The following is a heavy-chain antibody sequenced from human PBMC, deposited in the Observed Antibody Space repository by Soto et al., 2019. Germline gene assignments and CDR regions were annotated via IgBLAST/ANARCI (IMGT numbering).Heavy chain of an antibody. V-gene: IGHV3-23*01. D-gene: IGHD3-9*01. CDR2: ISGSGGST. Sequence: GGSLRLSCAASGFTFSSYAMSWVRQAPGKGLEWVSAISGSGGSTYYADSVKGRFTISRDNSKNTLYLQMNSLRAEDTAVYYCAKDRDLRYFDWSSFDPWGQGTLVTVSS. J-gene: IGHJ5*02. CDR1: GFTFSSYA. CDR3: AKDRDLRYFDWSSFDP.